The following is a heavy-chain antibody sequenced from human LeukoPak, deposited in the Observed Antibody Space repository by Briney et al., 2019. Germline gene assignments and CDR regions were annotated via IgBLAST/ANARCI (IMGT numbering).Heavy chain of an antibody. CDR3: ARDPNPDYSNYYFDY. CDR2: INAGNGNT. J-gene: IGHJ4*02. D-gene: IGHD4-11*01. Sequence: ASVKVSCKASGYTFTSYAMHWVRQAPGQRLEWMGWINAGNGNTKYSQKFQGRVTITRDTSASTAYMGLSSLRSEDTAVYYCARDPNPDYSNYYFDYWGQGTLVTVSS. V-gene: IGHV1-3*01. CDR1: GYTFTSYA.